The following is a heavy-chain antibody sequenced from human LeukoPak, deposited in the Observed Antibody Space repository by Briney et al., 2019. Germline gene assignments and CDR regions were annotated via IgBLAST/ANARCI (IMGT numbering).Heavy chain of an antibody. CDR3: ARELAFDP. V-gene: IGHV3-48*01. J-gene: IGHJ5*02. CDR1: GFIFSGSA. Sequence: GGSLTLSCAASGFIFSGSAMNWVRQAPGKGLEWVSYISSSSSTIYYADSVKGRFTISRDNAKNSLYLQMNSLRAEDTAVYYCARELAFDPWGQGTLVTVSS. CDR2: ISSSSSTI. D-gene: IGHD3-3*02.